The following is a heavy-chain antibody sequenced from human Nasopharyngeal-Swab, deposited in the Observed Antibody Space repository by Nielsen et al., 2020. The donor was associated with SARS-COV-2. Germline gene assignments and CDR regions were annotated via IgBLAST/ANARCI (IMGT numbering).Heavy chain of an antibody. D-gene: IGHD2-15*01. J-gene: IGHJ3*02. Sequence: GGSLRLSCAASGVTFSSYCMHWVRQAPGKGLEWVAVISYDGSNKYYTDSVKGRFTISRDNSKNTLYLQMNSLIAEDTAVYYCAKSSGGSPRRAFDIWGQGTMVTVSS. CDR3: AKSSGGSPRRAFDI. CDR1: GVTFSSYC. V-gene: IGHV3-30*18. CDR2: ISYDGSNK.